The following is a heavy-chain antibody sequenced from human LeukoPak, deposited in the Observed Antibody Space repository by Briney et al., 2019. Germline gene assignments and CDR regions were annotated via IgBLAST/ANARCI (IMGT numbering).Heavy chain of an antibody. J-gene: IGHJ3*02. Sequence: SVKVSCKTSGDTLSSYAISWVRQAPGQGLEWMGRIIPLLDITNYAQKFQDRVRITADKSTSTAYMELSSLRSEDTAVYYCASLESDGASNPLVAIDIWGQGTMVTVSS. V-gene: IGHV1-69*04. CDR2: IIPLLDIT. CDR1: GDTLSSYA. D-gene: IGHD3-3*01. CDR3: ASLESDGASNPLVAIDI.